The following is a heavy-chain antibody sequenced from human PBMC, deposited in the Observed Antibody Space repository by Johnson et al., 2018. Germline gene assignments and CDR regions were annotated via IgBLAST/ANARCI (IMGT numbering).Heavy chain of an antibody. CDR2: INSDGSST. Sequence: VQLQESGGGLVQPGGSLRLSCAASGFTFGSFWMHWVRQPPGKGLVWVSRINSDGSSTFYADFVKGRFTISRDNARNRLYLQMNSLRAEDTAVYDCARAGSGFDPGGQGTLVTVSS. V-gene: IGHV3-74*01. CDR3: ARAGSGFDP. CDR1: GFTFGSFW. J-gene: IGHJ5*02. D-gene: IGHD3-10*01.